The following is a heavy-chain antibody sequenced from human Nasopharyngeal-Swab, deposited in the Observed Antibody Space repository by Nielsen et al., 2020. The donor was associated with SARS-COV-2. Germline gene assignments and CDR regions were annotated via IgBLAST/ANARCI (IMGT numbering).Heavy chain of an antibody. D-gene: IGHD6-19*01. Sequence: ESLKISCTVSGGSISSYYWSWIRQPPGKGLEWIGYIYYSGSTNYNPSLKSRVTISVDTSKNQFSLKLSSVTAADTAVYYCARDRTYSSGPDYYFDYWGQGTLVTVSS. J-gene: IGHJ4*02. CDR1: GGSISSYY. CDR2: IYYSGST. V-gene: IGHV4-59*01. CDR3: ARDRTYSSGPDYYFDY.